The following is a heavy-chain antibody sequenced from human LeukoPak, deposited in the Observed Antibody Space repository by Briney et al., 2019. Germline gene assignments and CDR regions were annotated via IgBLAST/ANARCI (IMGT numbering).Heavy chain of an antibody. CDR1: GHSISTAYY. CDR2: LYHSGST. Sequence: SETLSLTCTVSGHSISTAYYWGWIRQPPGKGLEWIGSLYHSGSTYYIPSLKSRVTISVDTSKNQFSLKLSSVTAADTAVYYCARVPAPIYYFDYWGQGTLVTVSS. CDR3: ARVPAPIYYFDY. J-gene: IGHJ4*02. D-gene: IGHD2-2*01. V-gene: IGHV4-38-2*02.